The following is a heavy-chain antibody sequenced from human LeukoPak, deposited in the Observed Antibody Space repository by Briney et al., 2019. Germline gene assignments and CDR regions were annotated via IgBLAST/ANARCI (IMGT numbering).Heavy chain of an antibody. CDR2: ISYSGST. Sequence: TTSETLSLTCTVSGGSISSYSWTWIRQPPGKGLEWIGYISYSGSTNYNPSLKSRVTISVDTSKNQFSLKLSSVTSADTAVYYCATYDYTSGWCGESGAEYFQHWGQGTLVTVSS. D-gene: IGHD6-19*01. CDR1: GGSISSYS. V-gene: IGHV4-59*01. CDR3: ATYDYTSGWCGESGAEYFQH. J-gene: IGHJ1*01.